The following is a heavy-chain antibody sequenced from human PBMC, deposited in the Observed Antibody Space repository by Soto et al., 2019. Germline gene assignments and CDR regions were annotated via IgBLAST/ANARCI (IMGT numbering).Heavy chain of an antibody. V-gene: IGHV4-34*01. J-gene: IGHJ4*02. CDR2: INHSGST. D-gene: IGHD1-26*01. CDR1: GGSFSGYY. Sequence: QVQLQQWGAGLLKPSETLSLTCAVYGGSFSGYYWSWIRQPPGKGLEWIGEINHSGSTNYNPSLKSRVTISVDTSKNQFSLRLSSVTAADTAIYYCARDSLGLTAPGHYWGQGTLVTVSS. CDR3: ARDSLGLTAPGHY.